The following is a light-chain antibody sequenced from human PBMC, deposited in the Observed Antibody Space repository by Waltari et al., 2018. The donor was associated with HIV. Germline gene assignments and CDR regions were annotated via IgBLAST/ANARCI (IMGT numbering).Light chain of an antibody. CDR3: QQYGSS. J-gene: IGKJ4*01. CDR2: GTF. Sequence: EIVLTQSPGTLSLSPGERGILSCRASQTVNSNYLAWYQQKPGQAPRLLTYGTFTRATGIPDRFSGSGSGTDFTLTISRLEPEDFAVYYCQQYGSSFGGGTKVEIK. V-gene: IGKV3-20*01. CDR1: QTVNSNY.